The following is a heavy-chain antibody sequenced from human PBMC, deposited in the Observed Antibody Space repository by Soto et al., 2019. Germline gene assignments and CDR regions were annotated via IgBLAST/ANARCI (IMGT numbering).Heavy chain of an antibody. CDR1: GFSLSTSGVG. D-gene: IGHD6-13*01. CDR3: AHRLIPGYSSSWYVFDY. CDR2: IYWDDDK. Sequence: QITLKETGPTLVKPTQTLTLTCTFSGFSLSTSGVGVGWIRQPPGKALEWLALIYWDDDKGYSPSLKSRLTITKDPSKNQVVLTMPNMDPVDTATYYCAHRLIPGYSSSWYVFDYWGQGTLVTVSS. V-gene: IGHV2-5*02. J-gene: IGHJ4*02.